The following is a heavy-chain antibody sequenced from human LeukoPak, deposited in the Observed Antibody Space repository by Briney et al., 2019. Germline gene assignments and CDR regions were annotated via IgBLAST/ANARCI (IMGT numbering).Heavy chain of an antibody. CDR1: GFTFDDYA. J-gene: IGHJ4*02. V-gene: IGHV3-9*01. D-gene: IGHD6-19*01. CDR2: IGWSSANI. Sequence: GRSLRLSCAASGFTFDDYAMHWVRQAPGKGLEWVSSIGWSSANIGYAASVKGRFTISRDNAKNSLYLQMNSLRVEDTAFNYCAKDREAVAGPFDYWGQGTLVTVSS. CDR3: AKDREAVAGPFDY.